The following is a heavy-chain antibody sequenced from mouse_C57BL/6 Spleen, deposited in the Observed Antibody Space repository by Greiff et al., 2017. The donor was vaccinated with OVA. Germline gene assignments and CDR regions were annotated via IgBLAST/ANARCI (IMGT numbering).Heavy chain of an antibody. D-gene: IGHD2-3*01. Sequence: EVQLVESGEGLVKPGGSLKLSCAASGFTFSSYAMSWVRQTPEKRLEWVAYIRRGGDYIYYADTVKGRSTLSRDKARNTLYLQISSLTSEDTAMYYCTRDGAGAYAMDYWGQGTTVTVSS. CDR2: IRRGGDYI. CDR3: TRDGAGAYAMDY. V-gene: IGHV5-9-1*02. CDR1: GFTFSSYA. J-gene: IGHJ4*01.